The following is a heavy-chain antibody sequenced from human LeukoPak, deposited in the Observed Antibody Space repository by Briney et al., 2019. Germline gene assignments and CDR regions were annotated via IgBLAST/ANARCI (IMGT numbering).Heavy chain of an antibody. CDR1: GFSFSSFW. CDR3: ARDRTFYYGSGSYYNGYFQH. CDR2: LNQDGSEK. J-gene: IGHJ1*01. V-gene: IGHV3-7*01. D-gene: IGHD3-10*01. Sequence: GGSLRLSCAASGFSFSSFWMSWVRQTPGKGLEWLANLNQDGSEKYYGNSVKGRFTISRDNTKRSLYLQMNSLRAEDTAVYFCARDRTFYYGSGSYYNGYFQHWGQGTLVTVSS.